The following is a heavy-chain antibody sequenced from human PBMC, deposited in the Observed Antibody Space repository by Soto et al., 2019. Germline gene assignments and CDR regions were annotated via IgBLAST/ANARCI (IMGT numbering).Heavy chain of an antibody. V-gene: IGHV4-59*12. D-gene: IGHD2-8*01. J-gene: IGHJ5*02. CDR3: ARAGPGFCTNGVCWFDP. Sequence: SETLSLTCTVSGDSNSSYYWSWIRQSPGKGLEWIGYISYSGSTTYNPSLKSRVTISLHTSNNQFSLTLDSVTAADTAVYYCARAGPGFCTNGVCWFDPWGQGTLVTVSS. CDR1: GDSNSSYY. CDR2: ISYSGST.